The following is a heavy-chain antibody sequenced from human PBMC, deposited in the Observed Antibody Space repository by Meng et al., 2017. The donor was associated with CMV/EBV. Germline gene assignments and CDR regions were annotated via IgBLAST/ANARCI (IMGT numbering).Heavy chain of an antibody. D-gene: IGHD4-17*01. CDR1: GFTFSSYW. CDR3: ARGSRYGDRLTSMYDAFDI. V-gene: IGHV3-74*01. J-gene: IGHJ3*02. Sequence: GESLKISCAASGFTFSSYWVHWVRQAPGKGLVWVSRINSDGSSTSYADSVKGRFTISRDNAKNTLYLQMNSLRAEDTAVYYCARGSRYGDRLTSMYDAFDIWGQGTMVTVSS. CDR2: INSDGSST.